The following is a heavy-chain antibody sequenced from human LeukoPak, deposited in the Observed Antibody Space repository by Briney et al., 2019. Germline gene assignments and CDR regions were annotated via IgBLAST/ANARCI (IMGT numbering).Heavy chain of an antibody. J-gene: IGHJ2*01. Sequence: SETLSLTCSVSGGSISGYYWSWIRQPPGKGLEWIGFIYYNGSTNYNPSLKSRITISVDTSKNQFSLKLNSVTAADTAIFYCARIRRYGYDGFRPGWVYWYFDVWGRGTLVTVSS. D-gene: IGHD5-12*01. CDR1: GGSISGYY. CDR3: ARIRRYGYDGFRPGWVYWYFDV. V-gene: IGHV4-59*01. CDR2: IYYNGST.